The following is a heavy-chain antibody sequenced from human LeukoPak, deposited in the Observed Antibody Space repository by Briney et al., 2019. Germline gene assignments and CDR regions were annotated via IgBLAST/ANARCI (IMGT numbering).Heavy chain of an antibody. D-gene: IGHD5-12*01. CDR2: ISGDGGST. V-gene: IGHV3-43*02. Sequence: QTGGSLRLSCAASGFTFDDYAMHWVRQAPGKGLEWVSLISGDGGSTYYADSVKGRFTISRDNSKNSLYLQMNSLRTEDTALYYCAILRSYGGYDSFSYYYGMGVWGQGTTVTVSS. CDR3: AILRSYGGYDSFSYYYGMGV. CDR1: GFTFDDYA. J-gene: IGHJ6*02.